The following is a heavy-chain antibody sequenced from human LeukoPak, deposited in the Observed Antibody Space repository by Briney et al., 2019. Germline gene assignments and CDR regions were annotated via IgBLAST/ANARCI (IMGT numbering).Heavy chain of an antibody. CDR1: GGSFSGYY. CDR3: ASERAAAGVSGADY. J-gene: IGHJ4*02. D-gene: IGHD6-13*01. Sequence: SETLSLTCAVYGGSFSGYYWSWIRQPPGKGLEWIGEINHSGSTNYNPPLKSRVTISVDTSKNQFSLKLSSVTAADTAVYYCASERAAAGVSGADYWGQGTLVTVSS. V-gene: IGHV4-34*01. CDR2: INHSGST.